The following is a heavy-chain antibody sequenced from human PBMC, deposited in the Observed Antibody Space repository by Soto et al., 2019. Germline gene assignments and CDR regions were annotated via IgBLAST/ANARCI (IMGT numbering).Heavy chain of an antibody. CDR1: GYTFTSYG. J-gene: IGHJ5*02. CDR3: ARDLNRYYYDSSGQRWFDP. Sequence: WASVKVSCKASGYTFTSYGISWVRQAPGQGLEWMGWISAYNGNTNYAQKLQGRVTMTTDTSTSTAYIELRSLRSDDTAVYYCARDLNRYYYDSSGQRWFDPWGQGTLVTVSS. CDR2: ISAYNGNT. V-gene: IGHV1-18*04. D-gene: IGHD3-22*01.